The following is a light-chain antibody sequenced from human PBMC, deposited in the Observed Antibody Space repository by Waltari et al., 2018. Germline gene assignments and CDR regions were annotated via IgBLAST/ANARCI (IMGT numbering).Light chain of an antibody. CDR1: RTIGSD. Sequence: EVVMTQSPAILSVSPGETASLSCRASRTIGSDLAWYQQKPGQSPRLLIYGVSSRATGFPARFSASVSGTEFTLTITGLQSEDVAVYHCQQYGDWPPTFGQGTQLEIK. V-gene: IGKV3-15*01. J-gene: IGKJ2*01. CDR2: GVS. CDR3: QQYGDWPPT.